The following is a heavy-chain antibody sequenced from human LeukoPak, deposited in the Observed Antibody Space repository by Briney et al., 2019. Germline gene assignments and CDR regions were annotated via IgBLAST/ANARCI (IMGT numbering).Heavy chain of an antibody. V-gene: IGHV5-51*01. J-gene: IGHJ4*02. CDR2: IYPGDSDT. D-gene: IGHD3-9*01. CDR1: GYSFTSYW. CDR3: ARLGDYDILTGYYTGFDY. Sequence: GESLKISCQGSGYSFTSYWIGWVRQMPGKGLEWMGIIYPGDSDTRYSPSFQGQVTISADKSISTAYLRWSSLKASDTAMYYCARLGDYDILTGYYTGFDYWGQGTLVTVSS.